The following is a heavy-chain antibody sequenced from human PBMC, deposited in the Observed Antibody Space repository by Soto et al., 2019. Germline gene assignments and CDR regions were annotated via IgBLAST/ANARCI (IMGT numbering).Heavy chain of an antibody. CDR3: ARGPSYGPSKFDP. CDR1: GGSFSGYY. V-gene: IGHV4-34*01. D-gene: IGHD5-18*01. CDR2: INHSGST. Sequence: SETLSLTCAVYGGSFSGYYWSWIRQPPGKGLEWIGEINHSGSTNYNPSLKSRVTISVDTSKNQFSLKLSSVTAADTAVYYCARGPSYGPSKFDPWGQGTLVTVSS. J-gene: IGHJ5*02.